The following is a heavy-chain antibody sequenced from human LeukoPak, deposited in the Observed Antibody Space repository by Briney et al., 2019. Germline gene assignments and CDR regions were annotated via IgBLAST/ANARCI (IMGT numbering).Heavy chain of an antibody. CDR2: INHSGST. D-gene: IGHD3-22*01. V-gene: IGHV4-34*01. J-gene: IGHJ4*02. CDR3: VRERLMGMIVGAFDY. CDR1: GGSFSGYY. Sequence: SETLSLTCAVYGGSFSGYYWSWIRQPPGKGLEWIGEINHSGSTNYNPSLKSRVTISVDTSKNQFSLKLSSVTAADTAVYYCVRERLMGMIVGAFDYWGQGTLVTVSS.